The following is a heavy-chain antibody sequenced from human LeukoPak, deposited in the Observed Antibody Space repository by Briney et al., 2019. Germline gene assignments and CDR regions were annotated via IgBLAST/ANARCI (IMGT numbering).Heavy chain of an antibody. CDR2: IIPIFGTA. V-gene: IGHV1-69*13. CDR3: ARGKRRDILTGYRPDAFDI. CDR1: GGTFSSYA. J-gene: IGHJ3*02. D-gene: IGHD3-9*01. Sequence: SVKVSCKASGGTFSSYAISWVRQAPGQGLEWMGGIIPIFGTANYAQKFQGRVTNTADESTSTAYLELSSLRSEDTAVYYCARGKRRDILTGYRPDAFDIWGQGTMVTVSS.